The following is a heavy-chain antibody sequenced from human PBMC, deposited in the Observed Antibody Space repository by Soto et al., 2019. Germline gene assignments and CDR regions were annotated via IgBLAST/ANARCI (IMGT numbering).Heavy chain of an antibody. V-gene: IGHV4-59*01. J-gene: IGHJ6*03. CDR3: ARLTTLTSDYYYYYMDV. Sequence: SETLSLTCTVSGCSISSYYWSWIRQPPGKGLEWIGYIYYSGSTNYNPSLKSRVTISVDTSKNQFSLKLSSVTAADTAVYYCARLTTLTSDYYYYYMDVWGKGTTVTVSS. CDR1: GCSISSYY. D-gene: IGHD3-16*01. CDR2: IYYSGST.